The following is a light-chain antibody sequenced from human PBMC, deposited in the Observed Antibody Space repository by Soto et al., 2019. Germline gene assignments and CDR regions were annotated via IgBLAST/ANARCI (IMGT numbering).Light chain of an antibody. V-gene: IGLV1-44*01. CDR3: AAWDDILTGSWV. J-gene: IGLJ3*02. CDR1: SSNIGNNP. Sequence: QSVLTQPPSASGTPGQRVTISCSGSSSNIGNNPVNWYQQLPGTAPKLLIYSNSHRPSGVPDRFSGSKSGTSASLAISGLQSEDEADYYCAAWDDILTGSWVFGGGTKLTVL. CDR2: SNS.